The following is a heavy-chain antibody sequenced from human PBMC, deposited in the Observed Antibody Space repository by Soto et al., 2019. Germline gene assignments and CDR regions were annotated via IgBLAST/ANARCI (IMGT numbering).Heavy chain of an antibody. V-gene: IGHV3-74*01. CDR1: GFSFSDSW. Sequence: EVQVVESGGGLVQPGESLRLSCAASGFSFSDSWMHWVRQAPGKGLMWVSRINSDGSSTNYADSVKGPFTICRDNSRNTLYLQMRSLRAEETAVYYCARGNQWFDPWGQGTLVTVSS. CDR3: ARGNQWFDP. CDR2: INSDGSST. J-gene: IGHJ5*02.